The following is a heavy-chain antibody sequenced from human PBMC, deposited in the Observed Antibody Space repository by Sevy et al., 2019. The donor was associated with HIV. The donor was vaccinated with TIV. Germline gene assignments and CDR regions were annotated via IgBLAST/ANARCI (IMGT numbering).Heavy chain of an antibody. J-gene: IGHJ5*02. D-gene: IGHD2-15*01. Sequence: SETLSLTCTVSGGSISSYYWSWIRQPAGKGLEWIGRIYTSGSTNYNPSLKSRVTMSVDTSKNQFSLKLNSVTAADTAVYYCARDRGDCSGGSCYLSWFDPWGQGTLVTVSS. CDR1: GGSISSYY. CDR2: IYTSGST. V-gene: IGHV4-4*07. CDR3: ARDRGDCSGGSCYLSWFDP.